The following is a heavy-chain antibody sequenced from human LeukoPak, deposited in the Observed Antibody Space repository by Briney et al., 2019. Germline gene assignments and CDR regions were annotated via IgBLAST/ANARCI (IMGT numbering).Heavy chain of an antibody. CDR3: AKRIDANYYDIS. J-gene: IGHJ4*02. CDR1: GFTFSSDV. Sequence: PGGSLRLSCAASGFTFSSDVMSWVRQAPGKGLEWVSTISGSGGSTYYTDSVKGRFTISRDNSQNTLYLQMNSLRAEDTALYYCAKRIDANYYDISGGQGTLVTVSS. D-gene: IGHD3-22*01. V-gene: IGHV3-23*01. CDR2: ISGSGGST.